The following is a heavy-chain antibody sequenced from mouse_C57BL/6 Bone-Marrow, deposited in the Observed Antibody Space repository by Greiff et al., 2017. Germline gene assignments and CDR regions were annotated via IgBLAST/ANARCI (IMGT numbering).Heavy chain of an antibody. V-gene: IGHV14-1*01. CDR1: GFNIKDYY. CDR3: TTCGTGTDY. Sequence: EVKLMESGAELVRPGASVKLSCTASGFNIKDYYMHWVKQRPEQGLEWIGRIDPADGDTEYDPKFQGKATMTADTSSKTAYLQLSSRTSEDTSVYYCTTCGTGTDYWGQGTTLTVSS. CDR2: IDPADGDT. J-gene: IGHJ2*01. D-gene: IGHD4-1*01.